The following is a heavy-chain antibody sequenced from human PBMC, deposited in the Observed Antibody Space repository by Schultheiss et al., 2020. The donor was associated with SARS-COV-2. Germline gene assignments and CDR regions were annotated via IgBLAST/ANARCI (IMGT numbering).Heavy chain of an antibody. Sequence: ASVKVSCKASGYTFTGYYMHWVRQAPGQGLEWMGWINPNSGGTNYAQKFQGRVTMTRDTSISTAYMELSRLRSDDTAVYYCARLRFLEWLLWDGGWFDPWGQGTLVTVSS. J-gene: IGHJ5*02. CDR3: ARLRFLEWLLWDGGWFDP. V-gene: IGHV1-2*02. D-gene: IGHD3-3*01. CDR2: INPNSGGT. CDR1: GYTFTGYY.